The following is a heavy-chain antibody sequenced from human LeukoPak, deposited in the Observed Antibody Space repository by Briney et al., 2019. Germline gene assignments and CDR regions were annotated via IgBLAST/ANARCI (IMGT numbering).Heavy chain of an antibody. V-gene: IGHV3-74*01. D-gene: IGHD3-22*01. Sequence: PGGSLRLSCAPSGFTFSTSWMHWVRPAPGKGLVWVSRINTDGNTRDYADSVKGRFTISRDNAKNTLYLQMNSLRAEDTAVYYCVRDMGYYDKVWGQGTLVTVSS. CDR2: INTDGNTR. J-gene: IGHJ4*02. CDR3: VRDMGYYDKV. CDR1: GFTFSTSW.